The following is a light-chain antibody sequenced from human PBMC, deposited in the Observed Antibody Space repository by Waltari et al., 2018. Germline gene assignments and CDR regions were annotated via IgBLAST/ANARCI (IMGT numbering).Light chain of an antibody. CDR1: QTISSW. CDR2: KAS. V-gene: IGKV1-5*03. J-gene: IGKJ1*01. Sequence: DIQMTQSPSSLSASFGDRVTITCRASQTISSWLAWYQQKPGKAPKLLIYKASTLESGVPSRFSGSGSGTEFTLTISSLQPGDFATYYCQQFNSFPWTFGHGTKVEIK. CDR3: QQFNSFPWT.